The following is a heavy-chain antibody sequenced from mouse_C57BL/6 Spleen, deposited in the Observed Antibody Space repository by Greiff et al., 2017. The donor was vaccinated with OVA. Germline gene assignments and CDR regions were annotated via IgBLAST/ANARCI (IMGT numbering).Heavy chain of an antibody. J-gene: IGHJ1*03. CDR3: ARDLNYYGSSPWYFDV. V-gene: IGHV5-4*01. D-gene: IGHD1-1*01. CDR2: ISDGGSYT. Sequence: EVQVVESGGGLVKPGGSLKLSCAASGFTFSSYAMSWVRQTPEKRLEWVATISDGGSYTYYPDNVKGRFTISRDNAKNNLYLQMSHLKSEDTAMYYCARDLNYYGSSPWYFDVWGTGTTVTVSS. CDR1: GFTFSSYA.